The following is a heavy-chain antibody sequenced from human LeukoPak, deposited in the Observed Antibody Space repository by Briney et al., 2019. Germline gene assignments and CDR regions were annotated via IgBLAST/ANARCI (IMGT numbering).Heavy chain of an antibody. J-gene: IGHJ4*02. CDR2: IYSGGST. Sequence: GGSLRLSCAASGFTVSSNYMSWVRQAPGKGLEWVSVIYSGGSTYYADSVKGRFTISRDNSKNTLYLQMNSLRAEDTAAYYCARAGIYYGSGSYYSYFDYWGQGTLVTVSS. CDR1: GFTVSSNY. D-gene: IGHD3-10*01. CDR3: ARAGIYYGSGSYYSYFDY. V-gene: IGHV3-53*01.